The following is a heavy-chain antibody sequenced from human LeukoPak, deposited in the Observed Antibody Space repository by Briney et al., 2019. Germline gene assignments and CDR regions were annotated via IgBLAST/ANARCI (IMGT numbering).Heavy chain of an antibody. V-gene: IGHV1-46*03. CDR1: GYTFTSYY. Sequence: GASVKVSCKASGYTFTSYYMHWVRQAPGQGLECVGIINPNGGSTSYAQKFQGRVTMTRDTSTSTVYMELSSLRSEDTAVYYCATTTSDYGDSAYYYGMDVWGQGTTVTVSS. CDR2: INPNGGST. CDR3: ATTTSDYGDSAYYYGMDV. J-gene: IGHJ6*02. D-gene: IGHD4-17*01.